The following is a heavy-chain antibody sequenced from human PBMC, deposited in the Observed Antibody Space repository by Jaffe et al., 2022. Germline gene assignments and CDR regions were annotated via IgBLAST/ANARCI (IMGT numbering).Heavy chain of an antibody. J-gene: IGHJ6*03. CDR2: IIPIFGTA. D-gene: IGHD4-4*01. CDR1: GGTFSSYA. CDR3: ARGFPRPFETTVTPYYYYYYMDV. V-gene: IGHV1-69*01. Sequence: QVQLVQSGAEVKKPGSSVKVSCKASGGTFSSYAISWVRQAPGQGLEWMGGIIPIFGTANYAQKFQGRVTITADESTSTAYMELSSLRSEDTAVYYCARGFPRPFETTVTPYYYYYYMDVWGKGTTVTVSS.